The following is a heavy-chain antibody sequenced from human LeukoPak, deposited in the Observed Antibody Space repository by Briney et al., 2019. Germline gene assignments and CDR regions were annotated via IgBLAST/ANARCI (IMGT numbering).Heavy chain of an antibody. D-gene: IGHD3-3*01. J-gene: IGHJ6*02. Sequence: GGSLRLSCAASGFTFSSYAMHWVRQAPGKGLEWVAVISYDGSNKYYADSVKGRFTISRDNSKNTLYLQMNSLRAEDTVVYYCARAFNDFWSGYYHYYYYYGMDVWGQGTTVTVSS. CDR3: ARAFNDFWSGYYHYYYYYGMDV. CDR2: ISYDGSNK. V-gene: IGHV3-30-3*01. CDR1: GFTFSSYA.